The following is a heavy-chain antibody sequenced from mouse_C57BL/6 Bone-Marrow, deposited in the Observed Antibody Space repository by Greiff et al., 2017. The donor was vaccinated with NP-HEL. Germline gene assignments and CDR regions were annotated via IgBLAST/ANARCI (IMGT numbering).Heavy chain of an antibody. V-gene: IGHV3-6*01. CDR3: ARDPYYYGSSFYFDY. CDR1: GYSITRGYY. D-gene: IGHD1-1*01. CDR2: ISYDGSN. J-gene: IGHJ2*01. Sequence: EVQLQQSGPGLVKPSQSLSLTCSVTGYSITRGYYWNWIRQFPGNKLEWMGYISYDGSNNYNPSLKNRISITRDTSKNQFFLKLNSVTTEDTATYYCARDPYYYGSSFYFDYWGQGTTLTVSS.